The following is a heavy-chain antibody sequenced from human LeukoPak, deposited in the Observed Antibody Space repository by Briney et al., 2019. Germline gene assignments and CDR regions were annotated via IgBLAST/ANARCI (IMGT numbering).Heavy chain of an antibody. CDR1: GFTFDDYA. V-gene: IGHV3-9*01. J-gene: IGHJ4*02. Sequence: PGRSLRLSCAASGFTFDDYAMHWVRQAPGKGPEWVSGISWNSGSIGYADSVKGRFTISRDNAKNSLYLQMNSLRAEDTAVYYCARQTEAFDYWGQGTLVTVSS. D-gene: IGHD2-21*02. CDR3: ARQTEAFDY. CDR2: ISWNSGSI.